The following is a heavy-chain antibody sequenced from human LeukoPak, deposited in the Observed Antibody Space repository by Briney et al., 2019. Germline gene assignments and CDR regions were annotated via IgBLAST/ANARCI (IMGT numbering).Heavy chain of an antibody. J-gene: IGHJ2*01. V-gene: IGHV4-4*02. CDR2: IYHSGST. Sequence: PSGTLSLTCAVSGGSISSSNWWRWVRQPPGEGLEWVGEIYHSGSTNYNPSLKSRVTISVDKSKNPFSLKLTSVTAADTPVYYCAILKSKSQPYYWYFDLWGRGTLVTVSS. D-gene: IGHD2-2*01. CDR1: GGSISSSNW. CDR3: AILKSKSQPYYWYFDL.